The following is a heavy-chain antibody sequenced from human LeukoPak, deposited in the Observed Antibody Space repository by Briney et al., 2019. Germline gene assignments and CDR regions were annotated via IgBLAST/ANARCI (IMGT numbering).Heavy chain of an antibody. Sequence: SETLSLTCAVSGGSISSSNWWSWVRQPPGKGLEWIGEIYHSGSTNYNPSLKSRVTISVDKSKNQFSLKLSSVTAADTAVYYCARELAAHPTAYYYYYMDVWGKGTTVTVSS. CDR1: GGSISSSNW. J-gene: IGHJ6*03. CDR3: ARELAAHPTAYYYYYMDV. V-gene: IGHV4-4*02. CDR2: IYHSGST. D-gene: IGHD6-6*01.